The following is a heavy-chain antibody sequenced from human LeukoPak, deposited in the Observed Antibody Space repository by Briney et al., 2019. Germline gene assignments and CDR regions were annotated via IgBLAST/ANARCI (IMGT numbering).Heavy chain of an antibody. CDR1: GFTFTNYD. J-gene: IGHJ4*02. CDR3: AKDAYSGTYYDY. D-gene: IGHD1-26*01. V-gene: IGHV3-23*01. CDR2: ISGSGGST. Sequence: GGSLRLSCAASGFTFTNYDMSWVRQAPGKGLEWVSAISGSGGSTYLADSVKGRFTISRDNSKNTLYLLMNSLRAEDTAVYYCAKDAYSGTYYDYWGQGTLVTVSS.